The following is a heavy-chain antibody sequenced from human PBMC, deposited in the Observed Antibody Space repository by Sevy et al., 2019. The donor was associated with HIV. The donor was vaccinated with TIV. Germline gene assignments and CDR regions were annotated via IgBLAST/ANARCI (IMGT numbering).Heavy chain of an antibody. D-gene: IGHD6-19*01. CDR1: GLTFSSYW. Sequence: GGSLRLSCAASGLTFSSYWMSWVRQAPGKGLEWVANIKEDGSEQYYVDSVKGRFTVSRDNAKHSLYLQMNSLRAEDTAVYYCTKFYGTGSYVDYWGQGTLVTVSS. J-gene: IGHJ4*02. V-gene: IGHV3-7*01. CDR2: IKEDGSEQ. CDR3: TKFYGTGSYVDY.